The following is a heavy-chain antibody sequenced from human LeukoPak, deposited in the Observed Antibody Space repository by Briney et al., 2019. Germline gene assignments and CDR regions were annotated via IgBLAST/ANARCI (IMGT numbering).Heavy chain of an antibody. J-gene: IGHJ4*02. D-gene: IGHD3-22*01. CDR3: ARGNYYDSSGYKTG. CDR2: ISSSSSTI. CDR1: GFTFSSYS. Sequence: GGSLRLSCAASGFTFSSYSMNWVRQAPGKGLEWVSYISSSSSTIYYADSVKGRFTISRDNAKNSLYLQMNSLRDEDTAVCYCARGNYYDSSGYKTGRGQGTLVTVSS. V-gene: IGHV3-48*02.